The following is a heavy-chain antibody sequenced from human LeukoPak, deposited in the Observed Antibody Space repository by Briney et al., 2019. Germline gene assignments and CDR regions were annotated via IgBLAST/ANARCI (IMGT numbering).Heavy chain of an antibody. CDR3: ARECLYYYYGMDV. V-gene: IGHV4-39*02. D-gene: IGHD5/OR15-5a*01. CDR2: IYFSGTT. CDR1: GDSISSSSYY. J-gene: IGHJ6*02. Sequence: SETLSLTCTVSGDSISSSSYYWGWVRQPPGRGLEWIGSIYFSGTTYYNPSLKSRVTISVDTSKNQFSLKLSSVTAADTAVYYCARECLYYYYGMDVWGQGTTVTVSS.